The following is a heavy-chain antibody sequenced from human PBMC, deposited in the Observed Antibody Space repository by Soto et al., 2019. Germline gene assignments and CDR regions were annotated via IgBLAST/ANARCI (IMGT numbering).Heavy chain of an antibody. CDR1: GFTFSSYG. J-gene: IGHJ6*02. CDR3: AKMANSYCGGDCYSGRYGMDV. CDR2: ISYDGSNK. V-gene: IGHV3-30*18. D-gene: IGHD2-21*02. Sequence: QVQLVESGGGVVQPGRSLRLSCAASGFTFSSYGMHWVRQAPGKGLEWVAVISYDGSNKYYADSVKGRFTISRDNSKNTMYLQRNSRGAEDTAVYYWAKMANSYCGGDCYSGRYGMDVWGQGTTVTVSS.